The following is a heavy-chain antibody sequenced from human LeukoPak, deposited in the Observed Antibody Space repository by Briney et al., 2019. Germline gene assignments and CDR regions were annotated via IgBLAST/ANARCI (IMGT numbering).Heavy chain of an antibody. V-gene: IGHV1-18*01. Sequence: GASVKVSFKASGYTFTSYGISWVRQAPGQGLEWMGWISAYNGNTNYAQKLQGRVTMTTDTSTSTAYMELRSLRSDDTAVYYCARDPAYGSGSPIVDYWGQGTLVTVSS. CDR2: ISAYNGNT. CDR3: ARDPAYGSGSPIVDY. D-gene: IGHD3-10*01. CDR1: GYTFTSYG. J-gene: IGHJ4*02.